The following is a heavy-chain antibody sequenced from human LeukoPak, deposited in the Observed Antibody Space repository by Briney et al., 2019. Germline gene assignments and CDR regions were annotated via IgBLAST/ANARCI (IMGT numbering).Heavy chain of an antibody. Sequence: PSETLSLTCTVSGGSISSYYWSWIRQPPGKGLEWIGYIYYSGSTNYNPSLKSRVTISVDTSKNQFSLKLGSVTAADTAVYYCARVRDSSGYYYFDYWGQGTLVTVSS. V-gene: IGHV4-59*01. CDR2: IYYSGST. CDR3: ARVRDSSGYYYFDY. D-gene: IGHD3-22*01. J-gene: IGHJ4*02. CDR1: GGSISSYY.